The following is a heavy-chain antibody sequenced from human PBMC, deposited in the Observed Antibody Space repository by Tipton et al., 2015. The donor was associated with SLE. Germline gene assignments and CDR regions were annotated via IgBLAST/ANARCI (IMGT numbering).Heavy chain of an antibody. Sequence: SLRLSCAASGFRFSTYAMSWVRQAPGKGLEWVSEISGSGDSANYADSLMDRFTISRDNSKNTLFLQMDSLRAEDTAIYYCAKAKDPYYYYGMDVWGQGTTVTVSS. V-gene: IGHV3-23*01. CDR3: AKAKDPYYYYGMDV. J-gene: IGHJ6*02. CDR2: ISGSGDSA. CDR1: GFRFSTYA. D-gene: IGHD2-21*01.